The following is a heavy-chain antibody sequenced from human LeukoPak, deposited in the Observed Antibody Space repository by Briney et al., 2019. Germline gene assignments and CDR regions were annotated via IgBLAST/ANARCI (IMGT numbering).Heavy chain of an antibody. V-gene: IGHV4-31*03. CDR2: IYYSGST. D-gene: IGHD5-18*01. Sequence: PSENLSLTCTVSGGSISSGGYYWSWIRQHPGKGLEWIGYIYYSGSTYYNPSLKSRVTISVDTSKNQFSLKLSSVTAADTAVYYCARADRRDTAFSVMHYFDYWGQGTLVTVSS. J-gene: IGHJ4*02. CDR3: ARADRRDTAFSVMHYFDY. CDR1: GGSISSGGYY.